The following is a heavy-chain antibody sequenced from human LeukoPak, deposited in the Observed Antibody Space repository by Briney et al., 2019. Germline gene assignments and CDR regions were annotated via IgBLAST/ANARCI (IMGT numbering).Heavy chain of an antibody. CDR3: ARRAGEYSHPYDY. V-gene: IGHV3-53*01. D-gene: IGHD2-15*01. Sequence: GGSVRLSHTVSGLTDSSNSWSWVPQAPGKGLEWVSYIYSGGNTHYSDSVTGQITISRDNSKNTLYLQMNSLRAEDTAIYYCARRAGEYSHPYDYWGQGTLVTVSS. CDR1: GLTDSSNS. CDR2: IYSGGNT. J-gene: IGHJ4*02.